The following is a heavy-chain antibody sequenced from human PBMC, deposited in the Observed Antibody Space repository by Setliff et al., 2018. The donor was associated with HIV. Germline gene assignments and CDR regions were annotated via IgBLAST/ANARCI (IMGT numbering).Heavy chain of an antibody. V-gene: IGHV2-70*11. CDR3: ARTYSSGWLDYYYGMDG. CDR2: IDWDDDK. J-gene: IGHJ6*02. CDR1: GFSLSTSGMC. D-gene: IGHD6-19*01. Sequence: SGPTLVNPTQTLTLTCTFSGFSLSTSGMCVSWIRQPPGKALEWLARIDWDDDKYYSTSLKTRLTISKDTSKNQVVLTMTNMDPVDTATYYCARTYSSGWLDYYYGMDGWGQGTTVTVSS.